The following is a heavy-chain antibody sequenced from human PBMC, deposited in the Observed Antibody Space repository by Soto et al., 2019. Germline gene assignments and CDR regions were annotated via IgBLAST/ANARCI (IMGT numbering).Heavy chain of an antibody. V-gene: IGHV1-8*01. Sequence: GASVKVSCKASAGTFTSYTFNWVRQAPGQGLEWMGRMIPNRGNTNYAQKFQGRVTMTRNTSISTAYMELSSLRSEDTAVYYCASQENCSGGSCSWLDAFDIWGQGTMVTVSS. CDR1: AGTFTSYT. D-gene: IGHD2-15*01. J-gene: IGHJ3*02. CDR3: ASQENCSGGSCSWLDAFDI. CDR2: MIPNRGNT.